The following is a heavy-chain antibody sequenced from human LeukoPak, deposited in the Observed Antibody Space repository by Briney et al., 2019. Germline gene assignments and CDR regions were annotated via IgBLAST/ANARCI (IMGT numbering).Heavy chain of an antibody. V-gene: IGHV6-1*01. CDR1: GDSVSSNSAA. CDR2: TYYRSKWYN. J-gene: IGHJ4*02. D-gene: IGHD6-6*01. CDR3: ARDQEEYSSSSSVFDY. Sequence: SQTLSLTCAISGDSVSSNSAAWNWIRQSPSRGLEWLGRTYYRSKWYNDYAVSVKSRITINPDTSKNQFPLQLNSVTPEDTAVYYCARDQEEYSSSSSVFDYWGQGTLVTVSS.